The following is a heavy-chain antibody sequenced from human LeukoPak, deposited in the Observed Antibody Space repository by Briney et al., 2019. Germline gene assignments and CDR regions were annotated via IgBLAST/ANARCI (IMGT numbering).Heavy chain of an antibody. CDR3: AKGAGFQPAQKWADYYYYMDV. V-gene: IGHV3-30*02. Sequence: GGSLRLSCAPSGFTFNAYGMHWVRQAPGNGLEWVAFIRYDGGNKYYGDSVKGRFTSSRDNSKNMLYLQMNSLRPEDSAEYFCAKGAGFQPAQKWADYYYYMDVWGKGTTVTISS. CDR2: IRYDGGNK. CDR1: GFTFNAYG. J-gene: IGHJ6*03. D-gene: IGHD1-26*01.